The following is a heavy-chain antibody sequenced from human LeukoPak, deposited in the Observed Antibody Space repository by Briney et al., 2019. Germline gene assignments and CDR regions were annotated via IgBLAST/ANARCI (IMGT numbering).Heavy chain of an antibody. D-gene: IGHD2-8*01. CDR2: ISGSGGST. Sequence: GGSLRLSCAASGFTFDDCGMSWVRQAPGKGLEWVSAISGSGGSTYYADSVKGRFTISRDNSKNTLYLQMNSLRAEDTAVYYCAKDVRTNYFDYWGQGTLVTVSS. CDR1: GFTFDDCG. J-gene: IGHJ4*02. V-gene: IGHV3-23*01. CDR3: AKDVRTNYFDY.